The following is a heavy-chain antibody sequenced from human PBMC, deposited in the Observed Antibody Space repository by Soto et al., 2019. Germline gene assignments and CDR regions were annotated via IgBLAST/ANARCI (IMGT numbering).Heavy chain of an antibody. CDR3: AKALPMYYYDSSGFSDYYYDMDV. J-gene: IGHJ6*02. D-gene: IGHD3-22*01. CDR1: GFTFSRCA. CDR2: ISGGGGST. V-gene: IGHV3-23*01. Sequence: GGSLSLSCAASGFTFSRCAMSWVRQAPGKGLEWVSAISGGGGSTYYADSVKGRFTISRDNSKNTVYLQMNSLRAEDTAVFYCAKALPMYYYDSSGFSDYYYDMDVWGQGTTVTVSS.